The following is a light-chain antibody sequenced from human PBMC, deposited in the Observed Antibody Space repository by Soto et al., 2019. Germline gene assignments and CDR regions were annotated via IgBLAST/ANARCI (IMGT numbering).Light chain of an antibody. CDR2: EVN. J-gene: IGLJ1*01. CDR1: SSDFGNYNL. Sequence: QSALTQPASVSGSPGQSITISCTGTSSDFGNYNLVSWYQQHPGKVPKLILFEVNKRPSGVSGRFSGSKSGNTASLTISGLQAEDEADYYCCSFTSSTPHVFWTGTKVTVL. V-gene: IGLV2-23*02. CDR3: CSFTSSTPHV.